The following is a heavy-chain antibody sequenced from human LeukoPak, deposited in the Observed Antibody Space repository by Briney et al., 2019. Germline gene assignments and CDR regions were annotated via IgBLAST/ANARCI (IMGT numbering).Heavy chain of an antibody. D-gene: IGHD3-3*01. J-gene: IGHJ5*02. CDR2: FDPEDGET. CDR3: ATASGGRGQLRFLSNWFDP. CDR1: RYTLTELS. V-gene: IGHV1-24*01. Sequence: ASVKVSCKVSRYTLTELSMHWVRQAPGKGLEWMGGFDPEDGETIYAQKFQGRVTMTEDTSTDTAYMELSSLRSEDTAVYYCATASGGRGQLRFLSNWFDPWGQGTLVTVSS.